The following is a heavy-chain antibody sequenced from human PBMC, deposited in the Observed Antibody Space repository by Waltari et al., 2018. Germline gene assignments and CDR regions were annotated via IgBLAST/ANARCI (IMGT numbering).Heavy chain of an antibody. V-gene: IGHV4-59*01. J-gene: IGHJ4*02. CDR3: AREGGSGYAYFDY. Sequence: QVQLQESGPGLVKPSETLSLTCTVSGGSISSYYWSWIRQPPGKGLEWIGYIYYSGSTNYNPSLKSRVTISVDTSKNQFSLKLSSVTAADTAVYYCAREGGSGYAYFDYWGQGTLVTVSS. D-gene: IGHD5-12*01. CDR2: IYYSGST. CDR1: GGSISSYY.